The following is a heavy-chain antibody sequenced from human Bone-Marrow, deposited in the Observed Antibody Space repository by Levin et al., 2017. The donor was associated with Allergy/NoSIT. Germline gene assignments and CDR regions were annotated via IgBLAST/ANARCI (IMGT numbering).Heavy chain of an antibody. CDR3: TTGLQH. CDR1: GFTFSSAW. V-gene: IGHV3-15*01. Sequence: PSETLSLTCAASGFTFSSAWMNWVRQAPGKGLEWVGHIKSKTDGGTTDFAAPVKGRFTMSRDDSRNTLSLQMNSLKIEDTAVYYCTTGLQHWGQGTLVTVSS. J-gene: IGHJ1*01. CDR2: IKSKTDGGTT.